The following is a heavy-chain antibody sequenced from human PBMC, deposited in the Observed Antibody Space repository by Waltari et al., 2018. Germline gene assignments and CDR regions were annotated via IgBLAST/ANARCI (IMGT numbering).Heavy chain of an antibody. V-gene: IGHV3-13*01. CDR3: ARDFRVAAAMSHYYYGMDV. D-gene: IGHD6-13*01. J-gene: IGHJ6*02. Sequence: EVQLVESGGGLVQPGGSLRLSCAASGFTFSSYDMHWVRQATGKGLEWVSAIGTAGDTYYPGSVKGRFTISRENAKNSLYLQMNSLRAGDTAVYYCARDFRVAAAMSHYYYGMDVWGQGTTVTVSS. CDR1: GFTFSSYD. CDR2: IGTAGDT.